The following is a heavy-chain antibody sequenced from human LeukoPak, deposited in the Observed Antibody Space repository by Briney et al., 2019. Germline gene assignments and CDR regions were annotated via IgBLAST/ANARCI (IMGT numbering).Heavy chain of an antibody. J-gene: IGHJ4*02. Sequence: PGGSLRLSCAASGFSFDNYAMHWVRQAPGKGLEWVSGIAWNSGNTGFADSVKGRFTISRDNSKNTLYLQMNSLRAEDTAVYYCAKGIPDRGTGFDYWGQGTLVTVSS. D-gene: IGHD1-14*01. V-gene: IGHV3-9*01. CDR3: AKGIPDRGTGFDY. CDR2: IAWNSGNT. CDR1: GFSFDNYA.